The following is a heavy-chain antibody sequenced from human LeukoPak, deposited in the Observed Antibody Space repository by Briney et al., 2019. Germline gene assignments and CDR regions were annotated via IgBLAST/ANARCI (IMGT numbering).Heavy chain of an antibody. CDR2: IIPILGIA. J-gene: IGHJ4*02. D-gene: IGHD6-19*01. Sequence: ASVKVSCKASGGTFSSYAISWVRQAPGQGLEWMGRIIPILGIANYAQKFQGRATITADKSTSTAYMELSSLRSEDTAVYYCARSGIAVAGSFNFDYWGQGTLVTVSS. V-gene: IGHV1-69*04. CDR1: GGTFSSYA. CDR3: ARSGIAVAGSFNFDY.